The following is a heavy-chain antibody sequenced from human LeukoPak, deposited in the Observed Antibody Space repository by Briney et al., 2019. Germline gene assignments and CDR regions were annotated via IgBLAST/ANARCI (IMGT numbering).Heavy chain of an antibody. Sequence: ASVKVSCKASGYTFTGYHMHWVRQAPGQGLEWMGWINPNSGGTNYAQKFQGRVTMTRDTSISTAYMELRRLRSDDTAVYYCARENWNDGSVDYWGQGTLVTVSS. V-gene: IGHV1-2*02. CDR3: ARENWNDGSVDY. D-gene: IGHD1-1*01. CDR1: GYTFTGYH. J-gene: IGHJ4*02. CDR2: INPNSGGT.